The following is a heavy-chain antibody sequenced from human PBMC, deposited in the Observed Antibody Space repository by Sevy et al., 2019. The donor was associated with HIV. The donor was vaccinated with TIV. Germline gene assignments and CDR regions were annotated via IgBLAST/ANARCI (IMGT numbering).Heavy chain of an antibody. CDR2: VYSSGSA. Sequence: SETLSLTCTVSGDSISNSRYYWGWIPQPPGKGREWIGSVYSSGSAYYNPSLKSRVTLSIDTSNNQFLLKGNSVTATDTAVYYCANQPLTLISPPDSWGQGTLVTVSS. CDR1: GDSISNSRYY. V-gene: IGHV4-39*01. J-gene: IGHJ4*02. D-gene: IGHD2-2*01. CDR3: ANQPLTLISPPDS.